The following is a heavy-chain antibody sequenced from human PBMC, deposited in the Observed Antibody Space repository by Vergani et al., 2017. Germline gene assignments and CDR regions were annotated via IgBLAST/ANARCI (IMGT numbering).Heavy chain of an antibody. Sequence: EVQLLESGGDLVQPGGSLRLSCAASGFTFNHYAMNWVRQAPGKGLEWVSGISGSGGSTYYAGSVKGRFTISRDSSKNTLYLQMNSLSAGDTAVYYCAKANLRNSGYDYLYYYHAMDVWGKGTTVTVSS. V-gene: IGHV3-23*01. D-gene: IGHD5-12*01. J-gene: IGHJ6*04. CDR3: AKANLRNSGYDYLYYYHAMDV. CDR2: ISGSGGST. CDR1: GFTFNHYA.